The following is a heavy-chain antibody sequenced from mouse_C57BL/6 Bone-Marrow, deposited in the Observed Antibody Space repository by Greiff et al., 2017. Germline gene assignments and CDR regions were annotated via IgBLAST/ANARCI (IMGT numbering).Heavy chain of an antibody. CDR1: GFTFSSYG. V-gene: IGHV5-6*01. CDR3: ARHTIITAWFAY. D-gene: IGHD2-12*01. CDR2: ISSGGSYT. Sequence: EVQLVEPGGDLVKPGGSLKLSCAASGFTFSSYGMPWVRQTPDKGLEWVGTISSGGSYTYYPDSVKGRITISRDNAKNTLYLQMSSLKSEDTAMYYCARHTIITAWFAYWGQGTLVTVSA. J-gene: IGHJ3*01.